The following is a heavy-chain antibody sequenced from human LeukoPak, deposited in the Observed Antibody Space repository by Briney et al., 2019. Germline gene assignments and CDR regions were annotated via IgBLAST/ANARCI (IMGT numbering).Heavy chain of an antibody. Sequence: SETLSLTCTVSGYSISSGYYWGWIRQPPGKGLEWIGSIYHSGSTFYNPSLKSRVTISVDTSKNQFSLKLSSVTAADTAMFYCARGLGPGTWFDPGGQGTLVTVSS. CDR3: ARGLGPGTWFDP. D-gene: IGHD3-10*01. J-gene: IGHJ5*02. CDR2: IYHSGST. V-gene: IGHV4-38-2*02. CDR1: GYSISSGYY.